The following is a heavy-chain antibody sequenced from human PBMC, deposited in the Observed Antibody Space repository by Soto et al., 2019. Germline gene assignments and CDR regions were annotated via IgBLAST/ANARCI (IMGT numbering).Heavy chain of an antibody. J-gene: IGHJ4*02. CDR1: GYAFTNYG. CDR2: INVFTGNA. V-gene: IGHV1-18*01. CDR3: ATVPTSGPYLVFYFVY. D-gene: IGHD6-6*01. Sequence: ASVKVSCKASGYAFTNYGITWLRQAPGQGLEWVGWINVFTGNANYAQKFQDRVTITTDTSTTAAYMELKSLRSDDTAVYYCATVPTSGPYLVFYFVYWGPGSLVTVSS.